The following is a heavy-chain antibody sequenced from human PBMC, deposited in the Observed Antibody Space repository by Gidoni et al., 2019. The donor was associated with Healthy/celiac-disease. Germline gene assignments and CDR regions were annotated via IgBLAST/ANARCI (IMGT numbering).Heavy chain of an antibody. CDR2: ISSSSRYI. V-gene: IGHV3-21*01. CDR3: AVYGDYVDYFDY. CDR1: GFTFSSYS. Sequence: EGQLVESGGGLVKPGGSLRLSCAASGFTFSSYSMNWVRQAPGKGLEWVSSISSSSRYIYYADSVKGRFTISRDNAKNSLYLQMNSLRAEDTAVYYCAVYGDYVDYFDYWCQGTLVTVSS. D-gene: IGHD4-17*01. J-gene: IGHJ4*02.